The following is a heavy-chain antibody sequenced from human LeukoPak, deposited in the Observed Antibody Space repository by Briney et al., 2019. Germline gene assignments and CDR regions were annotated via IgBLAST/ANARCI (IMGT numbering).Heavy chain of an antibody. CDR2: IYYSGST. D-gene: IGHD3-10*01. CDR3: ARDATMVRGVID. CDR1: GGSISSSSYY. Sequence: SETLSLTCTVSGGSISSSSYYWGWIRQPPGKGLEWIGSIYYSGSTYYNPSLKSRVTISVDTSKNQFSLKLSSVTAADSAVYYCARDATMVRGVIDWGQGTPVTVSS. J-gene: IGHJ4*02. V-gene: IGHV4-39*07.